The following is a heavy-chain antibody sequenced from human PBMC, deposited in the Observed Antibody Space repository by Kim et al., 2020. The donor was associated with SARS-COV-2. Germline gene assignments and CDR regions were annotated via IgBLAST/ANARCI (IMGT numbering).Heavy chain of an antibody. J-gene: IGHJ4*02. Sequence: KPTYAQGFTGRFIFSLDTSVNTAYLQISSLKAEDTAVYYCARNFGSRGLDYWGQGTLVTVSS. CDR3: ARNFGSRGLDY. V-gene: IGHV7-4-1*02. CDR2: KP. D-gene: IGHD1-26*01.